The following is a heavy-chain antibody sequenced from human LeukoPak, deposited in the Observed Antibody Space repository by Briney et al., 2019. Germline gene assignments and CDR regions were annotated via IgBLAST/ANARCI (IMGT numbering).Heavy chain of an antibody. Sequence: SETLSLTCTVSRDSISSTIHYWGWLRQPPGKGLEWIGSVYFNGNTYYNPSLKSRVTISVDRSKNQFSLNLNSVTAADTAVYYCARYGLLGLSEINAFDIWGQGTMVTVSS. J-gene: IGHJ3*02. CDR1: RDSISSTIHY. V-gene: IGHV4-39*07. CDR3: ARYGLLGLSEINAFDI. D-gene: IGHD2-2*01. CDR2: VYFNGNT.